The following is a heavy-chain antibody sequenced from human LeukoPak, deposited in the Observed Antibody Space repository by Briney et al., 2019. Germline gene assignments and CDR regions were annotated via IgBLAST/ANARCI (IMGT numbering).Heavy chain of an antibody. J-gene: IGHJ5*02. D-gene: IGHD3-22*01. Sequence: PSETLSLTCTVSGGSITSDYWSWIRQPPGKGLEWIGFTYSAGSTNYNPSLKSRVTISVDTSKNQFSLKLSSVTAADTAVYYCARNAGSGYYGPDNWFDPWGQGTLVTVSS. CDR3: ARNAGSGYYGPDNWFDP. V-gene: IGHV4-59*08. CDR1: GGSITSDY. CDR2: TYSAGST.